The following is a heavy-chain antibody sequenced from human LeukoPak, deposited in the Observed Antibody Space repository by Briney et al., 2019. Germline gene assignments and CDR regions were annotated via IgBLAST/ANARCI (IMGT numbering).Heavy chain of an antibody. Sequence: GGSLRLSCAASGFTFTNHAMQWVRQAPGKGLEYVSAISGNGGSTYYANSVKGRFTISRDNSKNTVYLQMDSLRAEDMAVYYCARAGVIRYVAWLINYYMDVWGKGTTVAVSS. D-gene: IGHD3-9*01. J-gene: IGHJ6*03. CDR3: ARAGVIRYVAWLINYYMDV. V-gene: IGHV3-64*01. CDR2: ISGNGGST. CDR1: GFTFTNHA.